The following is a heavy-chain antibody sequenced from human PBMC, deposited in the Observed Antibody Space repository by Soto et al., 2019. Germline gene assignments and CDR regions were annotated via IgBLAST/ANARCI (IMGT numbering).Heavy chain of an antibody. Sequence: QVQLVESGGGVVQPGRSLRLSCAASGFTFSSYGMHWVRQAPGKGLEWVAFISYDGSNEYYADSVKGRFTISRDNSKNTLYLPMNSLRAQHTPLYYCSKDHHFGTFHYWGQGTLVTVSS. CDR2: ISYDGSNE. V-gene: IGHV3-30*18. CDR3: SKDHHFGTFHY. D-gene: IGHD3-3*02. J-gene: IGHJ4*02. CDR1: GFTFSSYG.